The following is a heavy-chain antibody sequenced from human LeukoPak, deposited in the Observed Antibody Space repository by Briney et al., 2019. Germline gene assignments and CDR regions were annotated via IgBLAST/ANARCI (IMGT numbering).Heavy chain of an antibody. CDR3: ATQLLSIQYFQH. D-gene: IGHD2-2*01. V-gene: IGHV1-2*02. CDR1: GYTFTGYY. CDR2: INPNSGGT. Sequence: ASVKVSCKASGYTFTGYYMHWVRQAPGQGLEWMGWINPNSGGTNYAQKFQGRVTMTRDTSISTAYMELSRLRSDDTAVYYCATQLLSIQYFQHWGQGTLVTVSS. J-gene: IGHJ1*01.